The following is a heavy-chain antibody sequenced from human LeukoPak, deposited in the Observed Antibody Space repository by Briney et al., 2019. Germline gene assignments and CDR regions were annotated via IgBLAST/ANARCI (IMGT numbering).Heavy chain of an antibody. D-gene: IGHD2-15*01. CDR2: ISAYNGNA. Sequence: ASVKVSCKASGYTFTSYGISWVRQAPGQGLEWMGWISAYNGNANYAQKLQGRVTMTTDTSTSTAYMELRSLRSDDTAMYYCARATAPGFCIGGSCYPGGYWGQGTLVTVSS. J-gene: IGHJ4*02. V-gene: IGHV1-18*01. CDR3: ARATAPGFCIGGSCYPGGY. CDR1: GYTFTSYG.